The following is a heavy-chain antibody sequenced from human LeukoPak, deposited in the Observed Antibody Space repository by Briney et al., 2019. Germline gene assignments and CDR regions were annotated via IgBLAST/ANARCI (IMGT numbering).Heavy chain of an antibody. CDR1: GYTFTSYG. Sequence: GASVKVSCKASGYTFTSYGISWVRQAPGQGLEWMGWISAYNGNTNYAQKLQGRVTMTTDTSTSTAYMELRSLRSDDTAVYYCARDDVILNGPYHYYDSSGYYYVRWGQGTLVTVSS. CDR3: ARDDVILNGPYHYYDSSGYYYVR. D-gene: IGHD3-22*01. J-gene: IGHJ4*02. CDR2: ISAYNGNT. V-gene: IGHV1-18*01.